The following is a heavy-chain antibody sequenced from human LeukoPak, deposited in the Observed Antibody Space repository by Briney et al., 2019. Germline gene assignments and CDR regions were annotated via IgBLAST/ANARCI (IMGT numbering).Heavy chain of an antibody. D-gene: IGHD6-19*01. V-gene: IGHV4-39*07. J-gene: IGHJ4*02. CDR3: ARGEQWLRNSFDY. CDR1: GGSISSSSYY. Sequence: SETLSLTCTVSGGSISSSSYYWGWIRQPPGKGLEWIGSIYYSGSTYYNPSFKSRVTISVDTSKNQFSLKLSSVTAADTAVYYCARGEQWLRNSFDYWGQGTLVTVSS. CDR2: IYYSGST.